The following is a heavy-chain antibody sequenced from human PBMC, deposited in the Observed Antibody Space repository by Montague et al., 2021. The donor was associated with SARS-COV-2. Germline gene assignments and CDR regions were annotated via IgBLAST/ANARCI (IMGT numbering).Heavy chain of an antibody. Sequence: SETLSLTCAVSGDSTSTYYWSWIRQPPGKGLQWIGDIIYTGSTNFNPSLKSRVSMSLDTSKNHFSLRLSAVTAADTARYYCARAQYICCIASGVNYFDLWGLGALVTVSS. CDR3: ARAQYICCIASGVNYFDL. D-gene: IGHD6-19*01. CDR2: IIYTGST. V-gene: IGHV4-59*01. CDR1: GDSTSTYY. J-gene: IGHJ4*02.